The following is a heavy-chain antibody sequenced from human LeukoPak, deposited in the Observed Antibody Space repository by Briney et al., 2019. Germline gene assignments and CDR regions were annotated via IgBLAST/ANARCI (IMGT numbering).Heavy chain of an antibody. CDR1: GFTFNNYT. D-gene: IGHD3-10*01. CDR2: MSSDGNKK. CDR3: ARGDYDLSGSYHYGMDV. Sequence: PGGSLRLSCAAPGFTFNNYTMHWVRQAPGKGLEWVAVMSSDGNKKFYAEYVKGRFTISRDNSENTLYLEMNSLRGEDTAVYYCARGDYDLSGSYHYGMDVWGQGTTVTVSS. J-gene: IGHJ6*02. V-gene: IGHV3-30-3*01.